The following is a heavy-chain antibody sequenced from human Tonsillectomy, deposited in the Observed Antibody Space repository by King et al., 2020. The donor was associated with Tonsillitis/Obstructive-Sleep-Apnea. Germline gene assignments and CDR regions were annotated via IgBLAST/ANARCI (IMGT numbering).Heavy chain of an antibody. CDR1: GDSVSSSSYY. Sequence: QLQESGPGLVKPSETLSLTCTVSGDSVSSSSYYWGWIRQPPGKGLEWIATIYYSGITYYNPPLKSRVTMYVDTSKNQFSLKLTSVTAADTAVYYCMRHHEDDDGQYYYYMDVWGKGTTVTVS. D-gene: IGHD3-3*01. CDR3: MRHHEDDDGQYYYYMDV. CDR2: IYYSGIT. J-gene: IGHJ6*03. V-gene: IGHV4-39*01.